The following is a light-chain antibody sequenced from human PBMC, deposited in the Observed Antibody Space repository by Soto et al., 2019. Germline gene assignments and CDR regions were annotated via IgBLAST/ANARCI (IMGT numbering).Light chain of an antibody. J-gene: IGKJ5*01. CDR3: QQSYMDPIT. CDR1: QSISTY. Sequence: DIQMTQSPSSLSASVVNRVTITCLASQSISTYLNWYQKKSGKAPNLLIYDASRLQSGVPSRFSGSGGGTDFTLSISSVQPEDFATYFCQQSYMDPITFGQGTRLEI. V-gene: IGKV1-39*01. CDR2: DAS.